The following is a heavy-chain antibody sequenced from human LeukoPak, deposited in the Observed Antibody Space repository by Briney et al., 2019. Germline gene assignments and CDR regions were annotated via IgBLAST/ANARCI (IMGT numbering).Heavy chain of an antibody. D-gene: IGHD6-13*01. CDR1: GFTFSSYA. CDR3: AKGHSSSWLSLDY. V-gene: IGHV3-23*01. Sequence: GGSLRLSCAASGFTFSSYAMSWVRQAPGKGLEWVSAISGSGGSTYYADSVRGRFTISRDNSKNTLYLQMNSLRAEDTAVYYCAKGHSSSWLSLDYWGQGTLVTVSS. J-gene: IGHJ4*02. CDR2: ISGSGGST.